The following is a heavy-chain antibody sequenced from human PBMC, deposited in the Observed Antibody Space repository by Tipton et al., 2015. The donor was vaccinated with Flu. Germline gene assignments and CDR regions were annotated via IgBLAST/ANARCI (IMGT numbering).Heavy chain of an antibody. Sequence: LRLSCTISGGFITSYYWSWIRQPPGKGLEWIGYSFYSGSTNYNPSLKSPVTMSVDTSKNQFSLKLSSVTAADTAVYYCARDRPDDYPSGNPDVWGQGTTVTVSS. D-gene: IGHD3-10*01. J-gene: IGHJ6*02. V-gene: IGHV4-59*01. CDR1: GGFITSYY. CDR2: SFYSGST. CDR3: ARDRPDDYPSGNPDV.